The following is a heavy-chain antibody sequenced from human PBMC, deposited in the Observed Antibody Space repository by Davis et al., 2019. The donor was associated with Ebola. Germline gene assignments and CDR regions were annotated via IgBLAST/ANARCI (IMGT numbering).Heavy chain of an antibody. V-gene: IGHV3-33*01. CDR3: ARDLGSSGYYFGY. Sequence: GESLKISCAASGFTFSSHGMHWVRLASGKGLEWVAVIWYDGSNKYYADSVKGRFTISRDNSKNTLYLQMNSLRAEDTAVYYCARDLGSSGYYFGYWGQGTLVTVSS. D-gene: IGHD3-22*01. J-gene: IGHJ4*02. CDR1: GFTFSSHG. CDR2: IWYDGSNK.